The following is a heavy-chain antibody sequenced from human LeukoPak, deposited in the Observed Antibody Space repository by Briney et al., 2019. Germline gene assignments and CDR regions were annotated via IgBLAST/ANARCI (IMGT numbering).Heavy chain of an antibody. CDR2: ISGTGVAT. CDR3: AKAGRSLDSSSWYLFFDS. Sequence: QPGGSLRLSCAASGLTFSSYAMTWVRQAPGKGLEWVSTISGTGVATHYADSVKGRFSISRDNSKNTLSLQMNSLRAEDTAVYYCAKAGRSLDSSSWYLFFDSWGQGTLVTVSS. V-gene: IGHV3-23*01. D-gene: IGHD6-13*01. CDR1: GLTFSSYA. J-gene: IGHJ4*02.